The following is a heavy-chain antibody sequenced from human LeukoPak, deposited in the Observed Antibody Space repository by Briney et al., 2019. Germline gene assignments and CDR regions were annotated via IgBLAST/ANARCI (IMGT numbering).Heavy chain of an antibody. J-gene: IGHJ6*02. Sequence: GGSLRLSCAATGFTFKDYGMHWVRQPPGKGLEWVSGINWNGGGTDYADSVKGRFTISRDNAKNSLYLQMTSLRPEDTALYYCAKHLRATNTYIFFGLDVWDQGTTVTVSS. CDR2: INWNGGGT. D-gene: IGHD1-26*01. V-gene: IGHV3-9*01. CDR1: GFTFKDYG. CDR3: AKHLRATNTYIFFGLDV.